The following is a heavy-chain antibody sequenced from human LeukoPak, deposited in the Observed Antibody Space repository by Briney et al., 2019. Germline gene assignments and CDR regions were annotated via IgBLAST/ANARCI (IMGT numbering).Heavy chain of an antibody. D-gene: IGHD6-13*01. J-gene: IGHJ6*02. CDR2: ISAYNGNT. Sequence: ASVKVSCKASGYTFTSYGISWVRQAPGQGLEWMGWISAYNGNTNYAQKLQGRVTMTTDTSTSTVYMELRSLRSDDTAVYYCAREALSWQLVPYYYYGMDVWGQGTTVTVSS. V-gene: IGHV1-18*01. CDR3: AREALSWQLVPYYYYGMDV. CDR1: GYTFTSYG.